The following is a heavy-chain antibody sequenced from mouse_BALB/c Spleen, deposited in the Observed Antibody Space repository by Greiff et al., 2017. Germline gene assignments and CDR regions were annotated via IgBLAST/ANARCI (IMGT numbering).Heavy chain of an antibody. CDR1: GFTFSSYT. CDR2: ISNGGGST. CDR3: AGLLSKAWFAY. V-gene: IGHV5-12-2*01. D-gene: IGHD2-10*01. J-gene: IGHJ3*01. Sequence: EVKVEESGGGLVQPGGSLKLSCAASGFTFSSYTMSWVRQTPEKRLEWVAYISNGGGSTYYPDTGKGRFTISRDNAKNTLYLQMSSLKSEDTAMYDCAGLLSKAWFAYWGQGTLVTVSA.